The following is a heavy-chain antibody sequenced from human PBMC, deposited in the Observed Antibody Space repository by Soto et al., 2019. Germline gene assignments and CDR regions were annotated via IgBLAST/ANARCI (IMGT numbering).Heavy chain of an antibody. J-gene: IGHJ6*02. CDR1: GFVFKNYE. D-gene: IGHD1-20*01. CDR2: ISNSGNTV. Sequence: GGSLRLSCVASGFVFKNYEMNWVRQAPGKGLEWISYISNSGNTVYVADSMRGRFTISRDNAKNSLFLQMNSLRADDTAVYYCARDIDNRDYYYGLDVWGQGTTVTVSS. V-gene: IGHV3-48*03. CDR3: ARDIDNRDYYYGLDV.